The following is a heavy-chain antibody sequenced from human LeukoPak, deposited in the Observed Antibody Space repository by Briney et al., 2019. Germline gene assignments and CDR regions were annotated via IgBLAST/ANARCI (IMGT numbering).Heavy chain of an antibody. CDR2: IRDSGSST. CDR3: AKYGPQDSGSSHFDY. D-gene: IGHD1-26*01. CDR1: GFTFSSYS. J-gene: IGHJ4*02. V-gene: IGHV3-23*01. Sequence: GGSLRLSCAASGFTFSSYSMNWVRQAPGKGLEWVSAIRDSGSSTHYADSVKGRFTTSRDNSKNTLFLQMNSLRAEDTAIYYCAKYGPQDSGSSHFDYWGQGALVTVSS.